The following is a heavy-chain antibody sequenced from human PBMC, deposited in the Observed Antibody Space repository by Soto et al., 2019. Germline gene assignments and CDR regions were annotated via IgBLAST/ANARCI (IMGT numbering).Heavy chain of an antibody. D-gene: IGHD3-10*01. CDR1: GFTFSSHG. CDR2: ISYDGSNK. V-gene: IGHV3-30*18. J-gene: IGHJ4*02. CDR3: AKGGSGRGVTFDY. Sequence: QVQLVESGGGVVQPGRSLRLSCAASGFTFSSHGMHWVRQAPGKGLEWVAVISYDGSNKYNADSVKGRFTISRDNSKNTLYLQMISLRAEDTAVYYCAKGGSGRGVTFDYWGQGTLVTVSS.